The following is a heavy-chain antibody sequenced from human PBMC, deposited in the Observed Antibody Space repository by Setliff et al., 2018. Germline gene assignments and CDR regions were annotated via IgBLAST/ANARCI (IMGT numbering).Heavy chain of an antibody. CDR1: RFTFSNYA. D-gene: IGHD6-19*01. CDR2: ISASGRTT. Sequence: GESLKISCAASRFTFSNYAMSWVRQAPGKGLEWVSAISASGRTTYSADSVKGRITISRDNSKNTLSLQMNGLRAEDTAVYYCAKDVSPPGTNGWHPDVLDIWGQGTMVTVSS. J-gene: IGHJ3*02. CDR3: AKDVSPPGTNGWHPDVLDI. V-gene: IGHV3-23*01.